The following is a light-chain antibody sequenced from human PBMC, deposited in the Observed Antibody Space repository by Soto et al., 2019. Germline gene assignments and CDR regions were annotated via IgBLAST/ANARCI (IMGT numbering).Light chain of an antibody. J-gene: IGKJ1*01. Sequence: EIVLTQSPGTLSLSPGERATLSCRASQSVSSSYLAWYQQKPGQAPRLLIYGASSRATGIPDRFSGSGSGTDFTFTISRLEPEDFAVYYCQQYGSSAWTFGQGTKVEL. CDR1: QSVSSSY. CDR3: QQYGSSAWT. CDR2: GAS. V-gene: IGKV3-20*01.